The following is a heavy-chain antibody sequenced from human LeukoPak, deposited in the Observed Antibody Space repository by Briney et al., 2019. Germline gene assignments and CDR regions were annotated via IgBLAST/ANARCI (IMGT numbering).Heavy chain of an antibody. Sequence: PGGSLRLSCAASGFTFSSNAMTWVRQAPGKGLEWVSAISGSGGSTYYADSVKGRFTISRDSARRSVYLQMNSLRDEDTALYYCAKEKGANWDPFDYWGRGTLVIVSS. CDR2: ISGSGGST. J-gene: IGHJ4*02. V-gene: IGHV3-23*01. CDR3: AKEKGANWDPFDY. CDR1: GFTFSSNA. D-gene: IGHD7-27*01.